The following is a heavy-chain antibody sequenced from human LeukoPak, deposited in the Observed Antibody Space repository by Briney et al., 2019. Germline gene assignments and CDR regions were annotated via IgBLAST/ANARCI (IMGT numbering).Heavy chain of an antibody. Sequence: GGSLRLSCAASGFTFSSYDMTWVRQAPGRGLEWVSSIRPSGDNTYYGDSVKGRFTISRDNSKNTVYLQMNSLRVEDTAVYYCARDGYLSGSYYPMGWFDPWGQGTLVTVSS. D-gene: IGHD3-10*01. CDR2: IRPSGDNT. CDR1: GFTFSSYD. CDR3: ARDGYLSGSYYPMGWFDP. V-gene: IGHV3-23*01. J-gene: IGHJ5*02.